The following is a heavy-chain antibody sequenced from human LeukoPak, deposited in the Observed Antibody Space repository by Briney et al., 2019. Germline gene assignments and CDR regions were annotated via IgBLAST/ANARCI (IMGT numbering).Heavy chain of an antibody. D-gene: IGHD2-2*01. Sequence: ASVKVSCKTSGYSENFYGITWVRQVAGQGLEWMGWINPNSGGTNYAQKFQGRVTMTRDTSISTAYMELSRLRSDDTAVYYCARDPTKIYCSSTSCYHYYYYYMDVWGKGTTVTISS. J-gene: IGHJ6*03. CDR3: ARDPTKIYCSSTSCYHYYYYYMDV. CDR1: GYSENFYG. CDR2: INPNSGGT. V-gene: IGHV1-2*02.